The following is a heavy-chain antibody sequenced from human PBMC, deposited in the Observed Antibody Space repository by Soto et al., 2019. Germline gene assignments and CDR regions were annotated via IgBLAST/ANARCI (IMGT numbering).Heavy chain of an antibody. J-gene: IGHJ6*02. D-gene: IGHD2-15*01. CDR1: GSTFSDYY. Sequence: GGSLRLSCAASGSTFSDYYMNWVRQAPGKGLEWVSSISSSSTIYYADSVKGRFTISRDNAKNSLYLQMNSLRAEDTAVYYCARDFYCSGGSCYQAPYYYYGMDVWGQGTTVTVSS. CDR3: ARDFYCSGGSCYQAPYYYYGMDV. CDR2: ISSSSTI. V-gene: IGHV3-11*04.